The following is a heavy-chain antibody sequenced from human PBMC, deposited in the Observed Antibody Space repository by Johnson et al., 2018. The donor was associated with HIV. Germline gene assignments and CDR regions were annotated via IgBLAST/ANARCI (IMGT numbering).Heavy chain of an antibody. Sequence: QVQLVESGGGVVQPGRSLRLSCAASGFTFSSYAMHWVRQAPGKGLEWVAVISYDGSNKYYADSVKGRFTISRDNSKNTLYLQMNSLRAEDTALYYCARGGVGGWDHDAFDIWGQGTMVTVSS. V-gene: IGHV3-30-3*01. D-gene: IGHD6-19*01. CDR3: ARGGVGGWDHDAFDI. J-gene: IGHJ3*02. CDR2: ISYDGSNK. CDR1: GFTFSSYA.